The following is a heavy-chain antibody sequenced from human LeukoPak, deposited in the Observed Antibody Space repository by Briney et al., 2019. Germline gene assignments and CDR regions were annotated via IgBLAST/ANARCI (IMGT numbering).Heavy chain of an antibody. CDR1: GFTFSSYA. CDR3: AKVWKGSSYGY. D-gene: IGHD6-6*01. J-gene: IGHJ4*02. Sequence: RGSLRLSCAASGFTFSSYAMSWVRQAPGKGLEWVSAISGSGGSTYYADSVKGRFTISRDNSKNTLYLQMNSLRAEDTAVYYCAKVWKGSSYGYWGQGTPVTVSS. CDR2: ISGSGGST. V-gene: IGHV3-23*01.